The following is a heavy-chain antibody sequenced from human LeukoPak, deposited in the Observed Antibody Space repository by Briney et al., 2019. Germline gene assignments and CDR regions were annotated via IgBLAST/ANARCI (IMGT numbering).Heavy chain of an antibody. Sequence: SGGSLRLSCAASGFTFTTYWMHWVRQAPGKGLVWVSHINSDGSITSYADSVKGRFTISRDNAKNSLYLQMNSLRAEDTAVYYCARDRVSGNQFDYWGQGTLVTVSS. V-gene: IGHV3-74*01. CDR3: ARDRVSGNQFDY. J-gene: IGHJ4*02. CDR2: INSDGSIT. CDR1: GFTFTTYW. D-gene: IGHD4-23*01.